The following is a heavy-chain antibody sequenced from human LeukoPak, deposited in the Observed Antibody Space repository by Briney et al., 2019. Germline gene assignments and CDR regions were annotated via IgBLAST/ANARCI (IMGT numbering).Heavy chain of an antibody. Sequence: KPSETLSLTCAVYGGSFSGYYWSWIRQPPGEGLEWIGEINHSGSTNYNPSLKSRVTISVDTSKNQFSLKLSSVTAADTAVYYCARGQDTAMVADYWGQGTLVTVSS. V-gene: IGHV4-34*01. CDR3: ARGQDTAMVADY. CDR2: INHSGST. CDR1: GGSFSGYY. J-gene: IGHJ4*02. D-gene: IGHD5-18*01.